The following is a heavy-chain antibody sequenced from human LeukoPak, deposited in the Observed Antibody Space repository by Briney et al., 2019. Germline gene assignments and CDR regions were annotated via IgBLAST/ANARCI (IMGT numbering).Heavy chain of an antibody. CDR1: GYTFTSYY. CDR2: INPSGGST. J-gene: IGHJ3*02. V-gene: IGHV1-46*01. D-gene: IGHD3-22*01. Sequence: ASVRVSCKASGYTFTSYYMHWVRQAPGQGLEWMGIINPSGGSTSYAQKFQGRVTMSRDTSTSTVYMELSSLRSEDTAVYYCARVSLRYYYDSSGYHDAFDIWGQGTMVTVSS. CDR3: ARVSLRYYYDSSGYHDAFDI.